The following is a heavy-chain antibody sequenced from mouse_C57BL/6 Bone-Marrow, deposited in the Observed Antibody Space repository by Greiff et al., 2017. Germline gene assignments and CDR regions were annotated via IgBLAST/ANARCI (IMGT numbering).Heavy chain of an antibody. V-gene: IGHV1-74*01. CDR2: IHPSDSDT. CDR1: GYTFTSYW. Sequence: QVQLQPPGAELVKPGASVKVSCKASGYTFTSYWMHWVKQRPGQGLEWIGRIHPSDSDTNYNQKFKGKATLTVDKSSSTAYMQLSSLTSEDSAVYYCAIKAITTVVAYYYAMDYWGQGTSVTVSS. D-gene: IGHD1-1*01. CDR3: AIKAITTVVAYYYAMDY. J-gene: IGHJ4*01.